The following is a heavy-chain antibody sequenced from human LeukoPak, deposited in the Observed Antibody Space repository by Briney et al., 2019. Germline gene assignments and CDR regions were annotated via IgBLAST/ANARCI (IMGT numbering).Heavy chain of an antibody. CDR1: VGTLSRLE. J-gene: IGHJ4*02. D-gene: IGHD6-19*01. CDR3: ASPTSCLAGTVLHFDF. CDR2: IVPSFGTT. V-gene: IGHV1-69*06. Sequence: SVKVSCKASVGTLSRLEIRWVRQAPGLGREWMGRIVPSFGTTNYAQNFQGRVTIAADKSTSTAYMELSSLKSEDTAIYFFASPTSCLAGTVLHFDFWGQGTLVTVSS.